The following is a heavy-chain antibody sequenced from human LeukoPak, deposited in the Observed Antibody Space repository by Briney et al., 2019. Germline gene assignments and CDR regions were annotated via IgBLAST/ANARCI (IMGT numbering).Heavy chain of an antibody. V-gene: IGHV5-51*01. D-gene: IGHD6-13*01. CDR2: NHHGDSDT. CDR1: CCSSFSYW. Sequence: ESLLIFSWAACCSSFSYWFWCWLQMPRKGPEWMGINHHGDSDTRYSPSFQGHVTISADKSISTDYVHCSRMKVSDTAMHYCARHVTAAGSAAWWGQGTLVTVSS. J-gene: IGHJ4*02. CDR3: ARHVTAAGSAAW.